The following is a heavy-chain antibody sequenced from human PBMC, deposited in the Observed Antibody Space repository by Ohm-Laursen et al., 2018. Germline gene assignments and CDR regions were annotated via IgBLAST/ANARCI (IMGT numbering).Heavy chain of an antibody. J-gene: IGHJ3*02. CDR1: GYTFTGYY. V-gene: IGHV1-2*02. D-gene: IGHD3-22*01. CDR3: ASGTSMIVVVITTYPHDAFDI. CDR2: INPNSGGT. Sequence: ASVTVSCNASGYTFTGYYMHWVRQAPGQGLEWMGWINPNSGGTNYAQKFQGRVTMTRDTSISTAYMELSRLRSDDTAVYYCASGTSMIVVVITTYPHDAFDIWGQGTMVTVSS.